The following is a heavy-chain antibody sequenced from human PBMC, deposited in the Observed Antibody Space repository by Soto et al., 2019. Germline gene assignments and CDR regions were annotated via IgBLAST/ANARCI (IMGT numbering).Heavy chain of an antibody. CDR3: ARSRSISAVAPVNY. CDR1: GGSISSYY. J-gene: IGHJ4*02. V-gene: IGHV4-59*01. D-gene: IGHD3-3*01. CDR2: IFYGGST. Sequence: QVQLQESGPGLVKPSETLSLTCTVSGGSISSYYWIWIRQPPGKGLEWIGYIFYGGSTYYNPSLKSRVTMSADTSKSQFSLRLSSVAATDTAVYYCARSRSISAVAPVNYWGQGTLVTVSS.